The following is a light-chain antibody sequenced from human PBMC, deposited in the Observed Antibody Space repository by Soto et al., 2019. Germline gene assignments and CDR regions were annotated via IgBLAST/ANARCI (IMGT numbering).Light chain of an antibody. Sequence: IQMTQSPSSLSASVGDRVTITCRASQSISGYLNWFQRKPGKAPKLLIYAASNLQSGVPSRFSGSGSGTDFTLTISSLQPEDSGTYYCQQSFSSPYTFGQGTKLEIK. CDR3: QQSFSSPYT. V-gene: IGKV1-39*01. CDR1: QSISGY. J-gene: IGKJ2*01. CDR2: AAS.